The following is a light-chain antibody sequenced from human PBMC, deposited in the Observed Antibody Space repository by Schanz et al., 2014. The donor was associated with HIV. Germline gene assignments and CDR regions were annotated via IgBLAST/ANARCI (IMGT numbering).Light chain of an antibody. V-gene: IGLV2-18*02. CDR3: NSHAGSNTFL. J-gene: IGLJ2*01. Sequence: QSVLTQPPSVSGSPGQSVTISCTGTSSDVGSYNRVSWYQQPPGTAPKLMIYEVSNRPSGVPDRFSGSKSGNTASLTVSGLHAEDEADYYCNSHAGSNTFLFGGGTKLTVL. CDR1: SSDVGSYNR. CDR2: EVS.